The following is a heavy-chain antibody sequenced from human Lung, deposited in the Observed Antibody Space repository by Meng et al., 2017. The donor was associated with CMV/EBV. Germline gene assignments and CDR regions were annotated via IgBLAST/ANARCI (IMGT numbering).Heavy chain of an antibody. Sequence: SXTXSLXCTVSGGSISSYYWSWIRQPPGKGLEWIGYIYYSGSTNYNPSLKSRVTISVDTSKNQFSLKLSSVTAADTAVYYCARGGYYDFWRGYSYYYYYGMDVXGQGXTVTVSS. D-gene: IGHD3-3*01. CDR2: IYYSGST. CDR3: ARGGYYDFWRGYSYYYYYGMDV. V-gene: IGHV4-59*01. CDR1: GGSISSYY. J-gene: IGHJ6*02.